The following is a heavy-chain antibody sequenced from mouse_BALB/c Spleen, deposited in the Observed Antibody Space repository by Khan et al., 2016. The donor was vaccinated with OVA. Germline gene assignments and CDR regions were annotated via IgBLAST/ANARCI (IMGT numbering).Heavy chain of an antibody. CDR1: GINIKETY. V-gene: IGHV14-3*02. Sequence: VQLQQPGAELVKSEPTVKLSCTASGINIKETYMHCLKQWPEHGLEWLAGSDPPNGNTKYDPTFQGTATITADTSSNTAYLQLSSLPSEDTAVYYCAGMARKWGQGTTLTVSS. CDR3: AGMARK. CDR2: SDPPNGNT. J-gene: IGHJ2*01.